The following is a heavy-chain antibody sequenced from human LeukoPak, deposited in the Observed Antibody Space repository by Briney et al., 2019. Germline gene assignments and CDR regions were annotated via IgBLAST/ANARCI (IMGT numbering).Heavy chain of an antibody. J-gene: IGHJ4*02. CDR1: GFTYTIYW. CDR2: IKEDGSEK. Sequence: GGSLRLSCVASGFTYTIYWMSWVRQAPGRGREWVANIKEDGSEKYYVDSVKGRFIISRDNAKTSLFLQMNNLRVEDTAVYYCARGGHYFFDSWGQGTLVTVSS. CDR3: ARGGHYFFDS. V-gene: IGHV3-7*01.